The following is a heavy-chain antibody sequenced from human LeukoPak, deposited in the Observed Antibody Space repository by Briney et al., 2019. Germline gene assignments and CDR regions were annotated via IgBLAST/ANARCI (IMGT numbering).Heavy chain of an antibody. CDR3: ARERESSFDY. V-gene: IGHV4-59*01. D-gene: IGHD3-10*01. Sequence: SETLSLTCTVSGGSISSYYWSWIRQPPGKGLEWIGYIYYSGSTNYNPSLKSRVTISVDTSKNQFSLKLSSVTAADTAVYYCARERESSFDYWGQGALVTVSS. CDR2: IYYSGST. J-gene: IGHJ4*02. CDR1: GGSISSYY.